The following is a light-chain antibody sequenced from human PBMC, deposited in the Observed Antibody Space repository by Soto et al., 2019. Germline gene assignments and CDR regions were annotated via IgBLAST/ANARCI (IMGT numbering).Light chain of an antibody. CDR1: SSNIGSNY. V-gene: IGLV1-47*01. CDR3: AAWDDSLSGVV. Sequence: VLTQPPSASGTPGQRVTISCSGSSSNIGSNYVYWYQQLPGTAPKLLIYRNNQRPSGVPDRFSGSKSGTSASLAISGPRSEDEADYYCAAWDDSLSGVVFGGGTKLTVL. J-gene: IGLJ2*01. CDR2: RNN.